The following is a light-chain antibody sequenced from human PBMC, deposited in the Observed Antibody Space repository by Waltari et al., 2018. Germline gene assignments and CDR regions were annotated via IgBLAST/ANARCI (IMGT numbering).Light chain of an antibody. Sequence: IVLTQSPGTLSLSLWERATVSCRTSQSVSRALAWYQQKPGQAPRLLIYGASTRATGIPDRFSGSGSGTDFSLTISRLEPDDFAVYYCQHYLRLPVTFGQGTTVEI. CDR1: QSVSRA. J-gene: IGKJ1*01. V-gene: IGKV3-20*01. CDR2: GAS. CDR3: QHYLRLPVT.